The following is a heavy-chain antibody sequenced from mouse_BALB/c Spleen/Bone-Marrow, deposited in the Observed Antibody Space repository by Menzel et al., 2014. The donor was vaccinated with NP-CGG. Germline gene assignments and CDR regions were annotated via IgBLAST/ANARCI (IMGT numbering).Heavy chain of an antibody. Sequence: QVQLQQSGAELVKPGASVKVSCKASGYTFTSYNMHWVKQTPGQGLEWIGAIYPGNGDTSYNQKFKGKATLTADKSSSTAYMQLSSLTSEDSAVYYCAKTARAGFAYWGQGTLVTVSA. J-gene: IGHJ3*01. CDR3: AKTARAGFAY. CDR2: IYPGNGDT. CDR1: GYTFTSYN. D-gene: IGHD3-2*01. V-gene: IGHV1-12*01.